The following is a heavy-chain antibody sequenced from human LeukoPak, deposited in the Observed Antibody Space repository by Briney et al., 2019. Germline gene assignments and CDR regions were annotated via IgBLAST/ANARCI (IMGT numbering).Heavy chain of an antibody. Sequence: SGGSLRLSCAASGFTFSNYGMHWVRQAPGKGLEWVAVIWYDGSTEYYADSVKGRFTISRDNAKNSLYLQMNSLRAEDTAVYYCARGPLITAAGTSWGQGTLVTVSS. J-gene: IGHJ4*02. V-gene: IGHV3-33*01. CDR3: ARGPLITAAGTS. CDR2: IWYDGSTE. CDR1: GFTFSNYG. D-gene: IGHD6-13*01.